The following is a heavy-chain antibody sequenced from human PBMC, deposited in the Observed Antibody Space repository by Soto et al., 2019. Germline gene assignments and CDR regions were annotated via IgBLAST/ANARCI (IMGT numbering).Heavy chain of an antibody. J-gene: IGHJ4*02. CDR1: GFTFTNAW. V-gene: IGHV3-15*01. D-gene: IGHD3-3*02. CDR2: IKSKAGGATK. Sequence: VGSLRLSCAASGFTFTNAWMSWVRQAPGKGLEWVGRIKSKAGGATKDDAAPVRGRFTMSRDDSKNTLGLQMKTLNPGDPAVYYCTTNHFDWGQGTLVTVSS. CDR3: TTNHFD.